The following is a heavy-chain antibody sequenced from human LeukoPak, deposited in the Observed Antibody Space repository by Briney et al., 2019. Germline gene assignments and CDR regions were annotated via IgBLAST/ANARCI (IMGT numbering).Heavy chain of an antibody. CDR3: GRHPASSKTIDH. V-gene: IGHV4-39*01. Sequence: SETLSLTCTVSGGPISSSSLSWGWIRQPPGKGLEWIGSIYYDGSAYYNPSLKSRVTISVDTSKNQFSLKLSSVTAADTAVYYCGRHPASSKTIDHWGQGTLVTVSS. CDR1: GGPISSSSLS. D-gene: IGHD2-2*01. CDR2: IYYDGSA. J-gene: IGHJ4*02.